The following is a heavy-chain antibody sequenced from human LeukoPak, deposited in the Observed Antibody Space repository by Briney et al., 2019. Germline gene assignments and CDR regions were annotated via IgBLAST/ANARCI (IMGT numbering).Heavy chain of an antibody. CDR1: GFTFGDYY. CDR2: ISGSDSTI. Sequence: GGSLRLSCAASGFTFGDYYMTWIRQAPGKGLEWVSYISGSDSTIHYSDSVKGRFTISRDDDKNLLYLQMNSLRDEDTAVYYCARVLGHNLGLGSDYWGQGTLVTVSS. D-gene: IGHD3-10*01. V-gene: IGHV3-11*04. CDR3: ARVLGHNLGLGSDY. J-gene: IGHJ4*02.